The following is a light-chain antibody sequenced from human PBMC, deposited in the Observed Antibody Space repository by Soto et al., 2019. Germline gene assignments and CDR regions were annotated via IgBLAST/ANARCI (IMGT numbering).Light chain of an antibody. Sequence: AIRMTQSPSSFSASTGDRVTITCRASQGISSYLAWYQQKPGKAPKLLIYAASTLQSGVPSRFSGSGSGTDFTLTISCLQSEDFATYYCQQYYSHPPALTFGGGTKVDIK. CDR2: AAS. J-gene: IGKJ4*01. CDR3: QQYYSHPPALT. CDR1: QGISSY. V-gene: IGKV1-8*01.